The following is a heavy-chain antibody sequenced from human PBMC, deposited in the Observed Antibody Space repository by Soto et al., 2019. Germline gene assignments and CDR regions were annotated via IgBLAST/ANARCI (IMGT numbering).Heavy chain of an antibody. Sequence: QVQLVQSGAEVKKPGASVKVSCKASGYSFTSYGISWVRQAPGQGLEWMGWVSGYTFDTIYVQKFQGRVTMTTDTSTSTAHMELRSLTYDDTAVYYCARAPRIGTAASGIRDFDYWGQGTQVTVSS. V-gene: IGHV1-18*01. CDR1: GYSFTSYG. CDR3: ARAPRIGTAASGIRDFDY. J-gene: IGHJ4*02. CDR2: VSGYTFDT. D-gene: IGHD6-25*01.